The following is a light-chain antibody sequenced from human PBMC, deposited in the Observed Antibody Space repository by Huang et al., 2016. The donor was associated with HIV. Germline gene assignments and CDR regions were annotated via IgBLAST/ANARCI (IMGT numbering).Light chain of an antibody. CDR1: QDIANS. J-gene: IGKJ5*01. V-gene: IGKV1-9*01. Sequence: TRSPSSLSMSVGDRVIITCQASQDIANSLAWYQHKPGRAPKLLISAASTLQSGVPSRFSGGSAGTYFTLIITNLQPDDFASYYCQQLHSYPNTFGQGTRLDI. CDR3: QQLHSYPNT. CDR2: AAS.